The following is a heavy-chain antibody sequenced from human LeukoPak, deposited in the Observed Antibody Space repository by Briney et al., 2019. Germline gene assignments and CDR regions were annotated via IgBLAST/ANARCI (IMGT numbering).Heavy chain of an antibody. V-gene: IGHV1-18*01. CDR2: ISAYNRNT. CDR1: GYTFTTYV. CDR3: ARDSSIAVAGSFDY. D-gene: IGHD6-19*01. Sequence: ASVKVSCKASGYTFTTYVISCVRQAPGQGLEWMGWISAYNRNTNYAQTLQGRVTMTTDTSTSTAYMELRSLRSDDTAVYYCARDSSIAVAGSFDYWGQGTLVTVSS. J-gene: IGHJ4*02.